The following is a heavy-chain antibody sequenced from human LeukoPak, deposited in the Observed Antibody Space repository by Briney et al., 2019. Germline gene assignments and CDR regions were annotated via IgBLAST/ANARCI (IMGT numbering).Heavy chain of an antibody. CDR1: GYTFTGYY. D-gene: IGHD4-17*01. J-gene: IGHJ4*02. Sequence: ASVTVSCTASGYTFTGYYMHWVRQAPGQGLEWMGWINPNSGGTNYAQKFQGRVTMTRDTSISTAYMELSRLRSDDTAVYYCARAETTVTTFDYWGQGTLVTVSS. CDR3: ARAETTVTTFDY. V-gene: IGHV1-2*02. CDR2: INPNSGGT.